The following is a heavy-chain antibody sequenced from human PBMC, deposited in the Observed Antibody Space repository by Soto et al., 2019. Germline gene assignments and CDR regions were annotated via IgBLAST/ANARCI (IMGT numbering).Heavy chain of an antibody. CDR2: IYYSGRT. V-gene: IGHV4-31*03. CDR1: GGSITSGGYC. CDR3: ARGGELFVSGSPPLLSK. D-gene: IGHD3-10*01. J-gene: IGHJ4*02. Sequence: QVQLQESGPGLVKPSQTLSLTCTVSGGSITSGGYCWTWIRQHPVKVLEWMGHIYYSGRTSYNPSLKRRFTISIDTSKNQFSLKLTSVTAADTAVYYCARGGELFVSGSPPLLSKWGQGTLVTFSS.